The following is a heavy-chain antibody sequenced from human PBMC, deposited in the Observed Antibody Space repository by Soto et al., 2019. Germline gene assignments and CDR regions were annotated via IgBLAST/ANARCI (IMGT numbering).Heavy chain of an antibody. Sequence: GESLKISCKGFGNRFTNYWIAWVRQMPGKGLEWMGIIYPGDSETRYSPSFQGQVTISVDKSISTTYLQWSSLKASDTAMYYCARRGSSGWYSAAYWGQGTLVTVSS. J-gene: IGHJ4*02. D-gene: IGHD6-19*01. CDR2: IYPGDSET. V-gene: IGHV5-51*01. CDR3: ARRGSSGWYSAAY. CDR1: GNRFTNYW.